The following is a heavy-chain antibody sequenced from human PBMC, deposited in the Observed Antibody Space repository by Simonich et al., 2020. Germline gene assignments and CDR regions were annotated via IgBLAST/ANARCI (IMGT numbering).Heavy chain of an antibody. D-gene: IGHD6-13*01. CDR1: GGSISRSSYY. V-gene: IGHV4-39*01. J-gene: IGHJ3*02. Sequence: QLQLQESGPGLVKPSETLSLTCTVSGGSISRSSYYWGWIRQPPGKGLEWIGGIYYSGNTDYSASLKSRVTISVDTSKNQFSLKLSSVTAADTAVYYCARHAGFAFDIWGQGTMVTVSS. CDR3: ARHAGFAFDI. CDR2: IYYSGNT.